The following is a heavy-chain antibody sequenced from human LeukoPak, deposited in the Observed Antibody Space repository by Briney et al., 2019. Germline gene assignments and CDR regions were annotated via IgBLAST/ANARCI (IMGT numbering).Heavy chain of an antibody. Sequence: SETLSLTCAVYGGSFSGYYWSWIRQPPGKGLEWIGEINHSGSTNYNPSLKSRVTISVDTSKNQFSLKLSSVTAADTAVYYCARDTSSINWNYYFDYWGQGTLVTVSS. D-gene: IGHD1-7*01. V-gene: IGHV4-34*01. CDR2: INHSGST. CDR3: ARDTSSINWNYYFDY. CDR1: GGSFSGYY. J-gene: IGHJ4*02.